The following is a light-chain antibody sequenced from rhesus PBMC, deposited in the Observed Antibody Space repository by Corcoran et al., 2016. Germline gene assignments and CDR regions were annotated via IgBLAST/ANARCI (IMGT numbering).Light chain of an antibody. J-gene: IGKJ2*01. CDR1: HGISSW. Sequence: DIQMTQSPSSLSASVGDRVTIICRASHGISSWLAWYPQTPGKATKLLIYQAACLQGGVPSRFRGSGAGADFTLAISSLQPDVFATYYCQQYNMAPYTFGQGAKVESK. CDR2: QAA. CDR3: QQYNMAPYT. V-gene: IGKV1-21*01.